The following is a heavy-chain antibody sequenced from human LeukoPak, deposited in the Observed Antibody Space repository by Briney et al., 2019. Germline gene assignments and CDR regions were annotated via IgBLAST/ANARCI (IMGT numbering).Heavy chain of an antibody. CDR2: ISAYNGNT. J-gene: IGHJ4*02. Sequence: GASVKVSCKASGYTFTSYGISWVRQAPGQGLEWMGWISAYNGNTNYAQKLQGRVTMTTDTSTSTAYMELRSLRSDDTAVYYCARDRPPNEDIVVVPTEWGQGTLVTVSS. V-gene: IGHV1-18*01. CDR1: GYTFTSYG. CDR3: ARDRPPNEDIVVVPTE. D-gene: IGHD2-2*01.